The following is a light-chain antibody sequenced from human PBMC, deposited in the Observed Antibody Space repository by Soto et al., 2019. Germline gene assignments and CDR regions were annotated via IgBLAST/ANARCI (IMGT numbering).Light chain of an antibody. CDR2: AAS. J-gene: IGKJ5*01. V-gene: IGKV1-39*01. CDR3: QQSYSTSIT. Sequence: DIQMTQSPSSLSASIGDRVTITFRASQSISSYLNWYHQRPGKAPKLLIYAASSLQLGVPSRFSGSGSGTDFNLTISSLQPEDFAPYDCQQSYSTSITIGQGTRLEIK. CDR1: QSISSY.